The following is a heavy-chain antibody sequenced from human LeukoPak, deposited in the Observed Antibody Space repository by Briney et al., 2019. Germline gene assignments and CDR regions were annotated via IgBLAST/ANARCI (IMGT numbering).Heavy chain of an antibody. V-gene: IGHV3-23*01. Sequence: GGSLRLSCAASGFTFSSYWMSWVRQAPGKGLEWVSAISGSGGNTYYADSVKGRFTISRDNSRNTLYLQMNSLRAEDTAVYYCAKDPMASGSYLFDPWGQGTLVTVSS. CDR2: ISGSGGNT. CDR3: AKDPMASGSYLFDP. D-gene: IGHD3-10*01. CDR1: GFTFSSYW. J-gene: IGHJ5*02.